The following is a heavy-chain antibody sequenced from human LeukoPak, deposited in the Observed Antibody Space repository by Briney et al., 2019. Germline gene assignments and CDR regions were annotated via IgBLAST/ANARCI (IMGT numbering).Heavy chain of an antibody. CDR1: GGSISSYY. CDR3: ARDKDPGDWYFDL. V-gene: IGHV4-59*01. J-gene: IGHJ2*01. Sequence: SETLSLTCTVSGGSISSYYWSWIRQPPGKGLEWIGYIYYSGSTNYNPSLKSRVTISVDTSKNQFSLKLSSVTAADTAVYYCARDKDPGDWYFDLWGRGTLVTVSS. D-gene: IGHD4-17*01. CDR2: IYYSGST.